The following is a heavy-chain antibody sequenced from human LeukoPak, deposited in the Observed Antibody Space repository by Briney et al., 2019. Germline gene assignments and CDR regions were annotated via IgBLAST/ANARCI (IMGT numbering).Heavy chain of an antibody. CDR3: ARGILGDYYHMDV. D-gene: IGHD3-10*01. J-gene: IGHJ6*03. V-gene: IGHV3-21*01. CDR1: GFTFSSYS. Sequence: GGSLRLSCAASGFTFSSYSMNWVRQAPGKGLEWVSSISSSSSYIYYADSVKGRFTISRDNAKNSLYLQMNSLRAEDTSVYYCARGILGDYYHMDVWGKGTTVTVSS. CDR2: ISSSSSYI.